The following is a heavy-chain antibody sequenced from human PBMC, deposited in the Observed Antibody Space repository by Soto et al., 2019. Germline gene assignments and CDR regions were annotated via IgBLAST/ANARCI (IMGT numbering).Heavy chain of an antibody. Sequence: ETLSLTCTVSGGSISSYYWSWIRQPAGKGLEWIGRIYTSGSTNYNPSLKSRVTMSVDTSKNQFSLKLSSVTAADTAVYYCARATYYYGSGRGYNWFDPWGQGTLVTVS. V-gene: IGHV4-4*07. CDR1: GGSISSYY. J-gene: IGHJ5*02. CDR3: ARATYYYGSGRGYNWFDP. CDR2: IYTSGST. D-gene: IGHD3-10*01.